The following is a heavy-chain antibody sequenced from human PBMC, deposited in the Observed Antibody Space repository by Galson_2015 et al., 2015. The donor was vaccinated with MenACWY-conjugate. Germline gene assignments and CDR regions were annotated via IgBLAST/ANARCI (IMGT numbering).Heavy chain of an antibody. CDR3: ARGHYGMDV. V-gene: IGHV3-7*03. Sequence: SLRLSCAVSGFTFRNYWMTWVRQAPGKGLEWVASIKKDGSEKYYVDSVKGRFTISRDNTKNSMYLGMNGLRAEDTAVYYCARGHYGMDVWGQGTTVTASS. J-gene: IGHJ6*02. CDR2: IKKDGSEK. CDR1: GFTFRNYW.